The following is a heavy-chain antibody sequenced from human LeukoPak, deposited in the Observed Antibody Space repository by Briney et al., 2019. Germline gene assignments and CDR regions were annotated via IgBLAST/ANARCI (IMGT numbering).Heavy chain of an antibody. J-gene: IGHJ5*02. Sequence: PGGSLRLSCAASGFTVSSNYMSWVRQAPGKGLEWVSVIYSGGSTYYADSVKGRFTISRDNSKNTLYLQMNSLRAEDTAVYYCARGSGSCRSNWFDPWGQGTLVTVSS. V-gene: IGHV3-66*01. CDR1: GFTVSSNY. CDR3: ARGSGSCRSNWFDP. CDR2: IYSGGST. D-gene: IGHD1-26*01.